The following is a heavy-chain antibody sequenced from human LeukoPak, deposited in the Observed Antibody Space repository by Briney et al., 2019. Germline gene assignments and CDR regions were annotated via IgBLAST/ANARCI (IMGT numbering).Heavy chain of an antibody. J-gene: IGHJ4*02. CDR2: IYPGDSDT. CDR3: ARRDSSAYYYFDY. V-gene: IGHV5-51*01. Sequence: GESLQISCKGSGYRFTSYWIGWVRQLPGKGLEWMGIIYPGDSDTRYSPSFQGQVTISADKSISTAYLQWSSLKASDTAMYYCARRDSSAYYYFDYWGQGTLVTVSS. D-gene: IGHD3-22*01. CDR1: GYRFTSYW.